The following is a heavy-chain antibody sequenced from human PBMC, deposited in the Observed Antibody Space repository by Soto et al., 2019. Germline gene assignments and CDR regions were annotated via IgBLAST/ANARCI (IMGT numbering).Heavy chain of an antibody. Sequence: EVQLVQSGGGLVQPGGSLRLSCVGSGFTFTDFYMNWVRQAPGKGLEWVANIRPDGSETNYVESVKGRFTTSRDNAKNSMFLQMNSLRAGDTAGYFCAGWGGHDYNYWGQGILVTVSS. J-gene: IGHJ4*02. CDR2: IRPDGSET. V-gene: IGHV3-7*03. CDR1: GFTFTDFY. CDR3: AGWGGHDYNY. D-gene: IGHD4-4*01.